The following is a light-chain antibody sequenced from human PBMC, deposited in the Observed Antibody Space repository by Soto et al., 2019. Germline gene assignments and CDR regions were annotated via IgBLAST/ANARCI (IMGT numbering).Light chain of an antibody. J-gene: IGKJ5*01. CDR1: QDISNY. Sequence: DIQMTQSPSSLSASVGDRVTITCQASQDISNYLNWYQQKPGKAPKLLIYDASNLETGVPSRFSGSGSGTDLTFTISSQQPEDIATYYCQQYDNLPLTVGQGTRLEIK. CDR2: DAS. V-gene: IGKV1-33*01. CDR3: QQYDNLPLT.